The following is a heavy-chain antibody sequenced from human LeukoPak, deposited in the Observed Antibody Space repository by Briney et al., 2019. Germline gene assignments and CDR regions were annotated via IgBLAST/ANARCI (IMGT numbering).Heavy chain of an antibody. CDR3: AKSGRLRFLEWLSSAPYYYYYMDV. V-gene: IGHV3-20*04. CDR2: INWNGGST. J-gene: IGHJ6*03. Sequence: GGSLRLSCAASGFTFDDYGMSWVRQAPGKGLEWVSGINWNGGSTGYADSVKGRFTISRDNAKNSLYLQMNSLRAEDTAVYYCAKSGRLRFLEWLSSAPYYYYYMDVWGKGTTVTVSS. CDR1: GFTFDDYG. D-gene: IGHD3-3*01.